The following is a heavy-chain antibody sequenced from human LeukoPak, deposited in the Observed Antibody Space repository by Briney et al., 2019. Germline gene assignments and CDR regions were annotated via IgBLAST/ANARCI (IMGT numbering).Heavy chain of an antibody. CDR3: ESGKMDDCSQARGVFDY. V-gene: IGHV4-34*01. CDR2: INHSGST. D-gene: IGHD2-21*01. Sequence: SETLSLTCTVSGPYITSYYRSWIRQPPGKGLEWIGEINHSGSTNYNPSLKSRVTISVDTSKNQFSLKLSSVTAADTAVYYGESGKMDDCSQARGVFDYWGQGTLVTVSS. J-gene: IGHJ4*02. CDR1: GPYITSYY.